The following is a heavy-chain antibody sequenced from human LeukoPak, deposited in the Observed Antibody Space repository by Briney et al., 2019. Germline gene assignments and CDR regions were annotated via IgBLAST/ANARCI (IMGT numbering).Heavy chain of an antibody. CDR1: GFTFSSYA. J-gene: IGHJ6*03. CDR2: ISYDGSNK. V-gene: IGHV3-30-3*01. D-gene: IGHD3-22*01. CDR3: ARVSLGPPYDSSPMAPYYYYYMDV. Sequence: GGSLRLSCAASGFTFSSYAMHWVRQAPGKGLEWVAVISYDGSNKYYADSVKGRFTISRDNSKNTLYLQMNSLRAEDTAVYYCARVSLGPPYDSSPMAPYYYYYMDVWGKGTTVTVSS.